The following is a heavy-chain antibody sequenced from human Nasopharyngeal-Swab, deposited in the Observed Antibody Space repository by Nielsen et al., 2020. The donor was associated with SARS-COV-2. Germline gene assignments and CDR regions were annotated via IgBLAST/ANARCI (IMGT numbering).Heavy chain of an antibody. CDR1: GFTFGSYS. Sequence: GGSLRLSCAASGFTFGSYSMHWVRQAPGKGLEYVSAIGSNEAETYYADSVKGRFAISRDNSKNILYLQMGTLRPEGTAVYYCATERGNWFYFDYWGHGTLVTVSS. CDR2: IGSNEAET. CDR3: ATERGNWFYFDY. V-gene: IGHV3-64*02. D-gene: IGHD3-9*01. J-gene: IGHJ4*01.